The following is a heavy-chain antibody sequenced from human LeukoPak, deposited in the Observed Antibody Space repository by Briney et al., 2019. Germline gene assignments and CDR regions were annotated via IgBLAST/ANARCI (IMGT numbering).Heavy chain of an antibody. CDR3: ARSQWLIDASIDY. V-gene: IGHV1-2*02. CDR1: GHTFTGYY. J-gene: IGHJ4*02. Sequence: ASVKVSCKASGHTFTGYYMHWVRQAPGQGLEWMGWINPTSGGTKYAQKFQGRVTMTRDTSISTAYMELSRLRSDDTAVYYCARSQWLIDASIDYWGQGTLVTVSS. D-gene: IGHD6-19*01. CDR2: INPTSGGT.